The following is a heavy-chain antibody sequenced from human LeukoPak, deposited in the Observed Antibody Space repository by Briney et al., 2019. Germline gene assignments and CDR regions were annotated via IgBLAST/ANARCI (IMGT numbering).Heavy chain of an antibody. CDR1: GFTFSSYW. V-gene: IGHV3-7*01. J-gene: IGHJ5*02. CDR2: IKQDGSEK. CDR3: ASKGGNDNWFDP. Sequence: GGSLRLSCAASGFTFSSYWMSWVRQAPGKGREWVANIKQDGSEKYYVDSVKGRFTISRDNAKNSLYLQMNSLRADDTAVYYCASKGGNDNWFDPWGQGTLVTVSS. D-gene: IGHD3-16*01.